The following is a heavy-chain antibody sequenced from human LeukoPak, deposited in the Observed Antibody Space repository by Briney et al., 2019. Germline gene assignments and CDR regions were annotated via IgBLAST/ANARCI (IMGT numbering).Heavy chain of an antibody. Sequence: PGGSLRLSCEASGFNFSTYSMTWVRQAPGKGLEWVSIISSGSIAIFSADALNGRFTISRDDAKNLLYLDMNSLRAEDTAVYYCARGHTAVTRHFDFWGQGTLVTVSS. CDR2: ISSGSIAI. CDR3: ARGHTAVTRHFDF. V-gene: IGHV3-21*01. CDR1: GFNFSTYS. J-gene: IGHJ4*02. D-gene: IGHD4-17*01.